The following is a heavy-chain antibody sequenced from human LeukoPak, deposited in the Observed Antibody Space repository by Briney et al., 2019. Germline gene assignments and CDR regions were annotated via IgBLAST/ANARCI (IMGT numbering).Heavy chain of an antibody. CDR3: ARGFCTHEICQVFTN. CDR2: ISHSGYS. D-gene: IGHD2-8*01. J-gene: IGHJ4*02. Sequence: QTSETLSLTCTVSGGAVNIYYWSWIRQTPGKGLEWIGYISHSGYSDYAPSLKSRVTMSLDTSKNQFSLKLSSVTAADTALYYYARGFCTHEICQVFTNWGQGTLVTVSS. V-gene: IGHV4-59*02. CDR1: GGAVNIYY.